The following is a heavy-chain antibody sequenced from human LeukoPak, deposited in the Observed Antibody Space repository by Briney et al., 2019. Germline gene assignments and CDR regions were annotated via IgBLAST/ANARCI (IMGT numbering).Heavy chain of an antibody. V-gene: IGHV3-9*01. Sequence: GGSLRLSCAASGFTFDDYAMHWVRQVPGKGLEWVSGISWNSDSLNYADSVRGRFTISRDNAKNSLYLQMNSLRAEDTAAYYCARGGQYYYYYYYMDVWGKGTTVTVSS. CDR1: GFTFDDYA. CDR2: ISWNSDSL. CDR3: ARGGQYYYYYYYMDV. J-gene: IGHJ6*03. D-gene: IGHD6-25*01.